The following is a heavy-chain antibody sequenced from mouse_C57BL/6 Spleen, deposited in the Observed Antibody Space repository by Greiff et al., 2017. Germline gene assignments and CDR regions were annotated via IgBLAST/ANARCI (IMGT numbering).Heavy chain of an antibody. Sequence: DVHLVESGGGLVKPGGSLKLSCAASGFTFSDYGMHWVRQDPEKGLEWVAYISSGSSTIYYADTVKGRFTISRDNAKNTLFLQMTSLRSEDTAMYYCARDYYGSSYDAMDYWGQGTSVTVSS. D-gene: IGHD1-1*01. CDR1: GFTFSDYG. V-gene: IGHV5-17*01. J-gene: IGHJ4*01. CDR2: ISSGSSTI. CDR3: ARDYYGSSYDAMDY.